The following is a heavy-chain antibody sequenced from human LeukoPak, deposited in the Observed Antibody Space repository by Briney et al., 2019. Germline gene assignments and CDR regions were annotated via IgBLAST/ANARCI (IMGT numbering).Heavy chain of an antibody. CDR2: INHSGTT. J-gene: IGHJ5*02. CDR3: ARDRIAAAGIYRARWFDP. Sequence: SETLSLTCAVYGGSFSGYYWSWIRQPPGKGLEWIGEINHSGTTNYNPSLKSRVTISVDTSKNQFSLKLSSVTAADTAVYYCARDRIAAAGIYRARWFDPWGQGTLVTVSS. D-gene: IGHD6-13*01. CDR1: GGSFSGYY. V-gene: IGHV4-34*01.